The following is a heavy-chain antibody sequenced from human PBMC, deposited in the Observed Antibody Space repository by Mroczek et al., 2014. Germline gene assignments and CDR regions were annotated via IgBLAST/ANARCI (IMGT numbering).Heavy chain of an antibody. D-gene: IGHD3-10*01. Sequence: QVQLVESGGGVVQPGRSLRLSCAASGFTFSSYGMHWVRQAPGKGLEWVAVIWYDGSNKYYADSVKGRFTISRDNSKNTLYLQMNSLRAEDTAVYYCARGGYYYGSGSYYGGYYYYGMDVWGQGTTVTVSS. CDR3: ARGGYYYGSGSYYGGYYYYGMDV. CDR2: IWYDGSNK. J-gene: IGHJ6*02. CDR1: GFTFSSYG. V-gene: IGHV3-33*01.